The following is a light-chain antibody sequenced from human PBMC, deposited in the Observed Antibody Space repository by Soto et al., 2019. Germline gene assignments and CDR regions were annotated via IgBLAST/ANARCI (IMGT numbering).Light chain of an antibody. CDR1: SSDVGAYDS. CDR3: SSYTSDSSYV. V-gene: IGLV2-14*03. J-gene: IGLJ1*01. CDR2: GVS. Sequence: QSALTQPASVSGSPGQSIAISCTGSSSDVGAYDSVCGYQQHPGKAPKLIIFGVSNRPSGVSNRFSGYKSGNTASLTISALQAEDEADYYCSSYTSDSSYVFGTGTKVTVL.